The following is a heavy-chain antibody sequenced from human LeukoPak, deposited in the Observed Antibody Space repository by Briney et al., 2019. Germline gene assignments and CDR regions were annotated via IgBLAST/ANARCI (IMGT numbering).Heavy chain of an antibody. J-gene: IGHJ6*02. CDR2: IIPILGIA. CDR3: ARDGEDYGGNSASYGMDV. CDR1: GGTFSSYA. Sequence: ASVTVSCKASGGTFSSYAISWVRQAPGQGLEWMGRIIPILGIANYAQKFQGRVTITADKSTSTAYMELSSLRSEDTAVYYCARDGEDYGGNSASYGMDVWGQGTTVTVSS. D-gene: IGHD4-23*01. V-gene: IGHV1-69*04.